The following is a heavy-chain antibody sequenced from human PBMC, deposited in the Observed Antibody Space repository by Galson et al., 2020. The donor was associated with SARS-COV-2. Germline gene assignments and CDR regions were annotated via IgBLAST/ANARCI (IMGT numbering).Heavy chain of an antibody. D-gene: IGHD3-10*01. Sequence: SQTLSLACTVSGGSISSGGYYWSWIRQHPAKGLEWIWYIYYSGSTYSNPSPTSRVTISVDTSKNQFSLKLSSVTAADTAVYYCARAVRGVIIKGFDWFDPWGQGTLVTVSS. CDR3: ARAVRGVIIKGFDWFDP. CDR1: GGSISSGGYY. V-gene: IGHV4-31*03. CDR2: IYYSGST. J-gene: IGHJ5*02.